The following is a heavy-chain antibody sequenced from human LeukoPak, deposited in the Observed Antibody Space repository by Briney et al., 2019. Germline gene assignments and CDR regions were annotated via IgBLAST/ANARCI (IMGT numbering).Heavy chain of an antibody. CDR3: ARGGGRYYYYYYMDV. CDR2: IYHSGST. J-gene: IGHJ6*03. D-gene: IGHD3-16*01. Sequence: SETLSLTCTVSGYSISSGYYWGWIRQPPGKGLEWIGSIYHSGSTYYNPSLKSRVTISVDTSKNQFSLKLSSVTAADTAVYYCARGGGRYYYYYYMDVWGKGTTVTVSS. CDR1: GYSISSGYY. V-gene: IGHV4-38-2*02.